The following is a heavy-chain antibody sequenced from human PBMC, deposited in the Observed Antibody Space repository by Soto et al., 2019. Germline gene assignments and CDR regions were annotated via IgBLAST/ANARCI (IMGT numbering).Heavy chain of an antibody. CDR2: ISDDGGT. J-gene: IGHJ6*02. CDR3: ARGQLVWYGDLTPYHRDMDV. V-gene: IGHV4-34*02. Sequence: QVQLQQWGAGLLRPSETLSLTCAFYGGSFDDFYWSWVRQSPGKGLEWVGEISDDGGTNYSPSLASGVSISVDTSKNQFSLHLRSVTAADTGLYYCARGQLVWYGDLTPYHRDMDVWGQGTTVTVSS. CDR1: GGSFDDFY. D-gene: IGHD3-10*01.